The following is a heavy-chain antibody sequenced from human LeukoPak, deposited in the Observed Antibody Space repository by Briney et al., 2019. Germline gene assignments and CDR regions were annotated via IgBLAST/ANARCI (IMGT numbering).Heavy chain of an antibody. D-gene: IGHD3-22*01. CDR3: ARDYYDSSASATFDY. Sequence: NPGGSLTLSCEASGFTFSDYTMNWVRQAPGKGLEWVSSISSNKSYIKYADSVNGRLSISRDNTKNSLFLEMRSLRVEDTAVYFCARDYYDSSASATFDYWGQGNLVTVSS. V-gene: IGHV3-21*01. CDR1: GFTFSDYT. CDR2: ISSNKSYI. J-gene: IGHJ4*02.